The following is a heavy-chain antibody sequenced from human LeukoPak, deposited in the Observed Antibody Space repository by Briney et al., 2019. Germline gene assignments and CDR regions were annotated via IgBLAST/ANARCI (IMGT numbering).Heavy chain of an antibody. Sequence: SETLSLTCTVSGGSISNSSYYWGWIRQPPGKGLEWIGSIYYSGSTYYNPSLKSRVTISVDTSKNHFSLKLSSVTAADTAVYYCARVFTIFGVVDAFDIWGQGTMVTVSS. CDR3: ARVFTIFGVVDAFDI. CDR2: IYYSGST. D-gene: IGHD3-3*01. J-gene: IGHJ3*02. CDR1: GGSISNSSYY. V-gene: IGHV4-39*07.